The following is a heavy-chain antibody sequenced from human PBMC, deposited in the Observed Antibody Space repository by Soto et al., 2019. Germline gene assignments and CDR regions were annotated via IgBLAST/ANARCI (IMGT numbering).Heavy chain of an antibody. V-gene: IGHV1-46*03. D-gene: IGHD6-6*01. J-gene: IGHJ4*02. CDR1: GYIFTNFY. Sequence: QVQLVQPGAEVKKPGASVKFSCKASGYIFTNFYIHWVRQAPGQGLEWIGIINPNGGSTNYAQNCQGRVTMTRDRSTSTVYMDLSSLRSEDTAVYYCTRGLASGDYWGQGTRITVSS. CDR3: TRGLASGDY. CDR2: INPNGGST.